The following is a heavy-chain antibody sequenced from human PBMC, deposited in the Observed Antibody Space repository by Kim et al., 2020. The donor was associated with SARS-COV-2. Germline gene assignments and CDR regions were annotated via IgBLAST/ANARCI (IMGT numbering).Heavy chain of an antibody. CDR2: IYYSGST. J-gene: IGHJ6*02. CDR1: GGSVSSGSYY. Sequence: SETLSLTCTVSGGSVSSGSYYWSWIRQPPGKGLEWIGYIYYSGSTNYNPSLKSRVTISVDTSKNQFSLKLSSVTAADTAVYYCARDNKGGYYDSSGYYSYGMDVWGQGTTVTVSS. D-gene: IGHD3-22*01. CDR3: ARDNKGGYYDSSGYYSYGMDV. V-gene: IGHV4-61*01.